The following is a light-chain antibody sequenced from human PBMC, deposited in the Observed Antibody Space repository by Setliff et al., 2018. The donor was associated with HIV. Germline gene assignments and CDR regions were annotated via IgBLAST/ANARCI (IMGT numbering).Light chain of an antibody. Sequence: QSVLTQPASVSGSPGQSITISCTGTSSDVGSYNLVSWYQQRPGKAPKLIMYEVTKWPSGISDRFSGSKSGNTASLTISGLQAEDEADYYCCSYAGSSTYVFGTGTKVTVL. CDR1: SSDVGSYNL. CDR3: CSYAGSSTYV. V-gene: IGLV2-23*02. J-gene: IGLJ1*01. CDR2: EVT.